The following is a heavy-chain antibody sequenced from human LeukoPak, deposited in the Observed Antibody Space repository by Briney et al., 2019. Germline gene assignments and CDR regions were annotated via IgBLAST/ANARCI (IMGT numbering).Heavy chain of an antibody. CDR2: INHNGST. CDR1: GGSFTNYY. Sequence: PSETLSLTCAVYGGSFTNYYWSWIRQPPGKGLEWIGEINHNGSTNYNPSLKSRVTISVDTSKNQFSLKLSSVTAADTAVYYCARGYDSSGYYYFYYYGMDVWGQGTTVTVSS. CDR3: ARGYDSSGYYYFYYYGMDV. D-gene: IGHD3-22*01. J-gene: IGHJ6*02. V-gene: IGHV4-34*01.